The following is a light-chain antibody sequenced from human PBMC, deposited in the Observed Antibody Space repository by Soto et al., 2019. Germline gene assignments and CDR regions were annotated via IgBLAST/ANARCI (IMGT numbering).Light chain of an antibody. CDR3: QQYDNLPLT. CDR2: DAS. J-gene: IGKJ4*01. CDR1: QDISNY. V-gene: IGKV1-33*01. Sequence: DIQLTQSPSPMSAPVGGSGTSTCKASQDISNYLNWYQQKPGKDPKLLIYDASNLETGVPSRFSGSGSGTDFTFTISSLQPEEIATYYCQQYDNLPLTFGGGTKVDIK.